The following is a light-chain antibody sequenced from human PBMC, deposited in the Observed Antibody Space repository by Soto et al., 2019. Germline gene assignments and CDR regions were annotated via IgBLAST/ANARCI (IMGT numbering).Light chain of an antibody. Sequence: EIVLTQSPGTLSLSPGERATLSCRASQSVSSNYLAWYQQKPGQAPRHLIYGPSNRPTGIPDRFSGSGSGTDFTLTISRLEPDDFAVYYCQHYVSSPWTFGPGTKVEIK. J-gene: IGKJ1*01. CDR1: QSVSSNY. V-gene: IGKV3-20*01. CDR3: QHYVSSPWT. CDR2: GPS.